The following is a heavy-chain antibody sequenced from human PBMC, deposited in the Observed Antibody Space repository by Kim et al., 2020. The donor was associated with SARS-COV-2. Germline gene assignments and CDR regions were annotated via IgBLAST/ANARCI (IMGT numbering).Heavy chain of an antibody. Sequence: GGSLRLSCAASGFTFSSYAMHWVRQAPGKGLEWVAVISYDGSNKYYADSVKGRFTISRDNSKNTLYLQMNSLRAEDTAVYYCARRDGRYYGMDVWGQGTTVTVSS. D-gene: IGHD1-26*01. CDR2: ISYDGSNK. CDR3: ARRDGRYYGMDV. V-gene: IGHV3-30-3*01. J-gene: IGHJ6*02. CDR1: GFTFSSYA.